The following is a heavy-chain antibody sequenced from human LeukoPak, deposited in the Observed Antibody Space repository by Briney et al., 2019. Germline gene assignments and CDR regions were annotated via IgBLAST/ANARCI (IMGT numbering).Heavy chain of an antibody. CDR3: ARVRRWLQSNDDFDL. Sequence: GESLKISCKGSGYSFTSYWIGLVRDMPVKVLERLGIIYPGDSDTGYCPSFRVQVTISTDKSIRIADLDWTSLKASDTGRYYCARVRRWLQSNDDFDLWGQGTMVTVSS. V-gene: IGHV5-51*01. D-gene: IGHD5-24*01. CDR2: IYPGDSDT. J-gene: IGHJ3*01. CDR1: GYSFTSYW.